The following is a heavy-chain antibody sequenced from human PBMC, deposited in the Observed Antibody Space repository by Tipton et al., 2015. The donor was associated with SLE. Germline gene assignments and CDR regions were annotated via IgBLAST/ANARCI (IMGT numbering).Heavy chain of an antibody. CDR1: GGSISSYY. J-gene: IGHJ4*02. Sequence: TLSLTCTVSGGSISSYYWSWIRQPPGKGLEWIGNIYYSGSTNYNPSLKSRVTIAVDTSKNQFSLKLSSVTAADTAVYYCARHNRLWFTDWGQGTLVTVSS. V-gene: IGHV4-59*08. D-gene: IGHD3-10*01. CDR2: IYYSGST. CDR3: ARHNRLWFTD.